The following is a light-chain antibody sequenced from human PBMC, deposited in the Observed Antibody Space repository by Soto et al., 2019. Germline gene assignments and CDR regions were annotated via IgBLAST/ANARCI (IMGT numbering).Light chain of an antibody. Sequence: DILMTHSPSSLSASVLYRVTITFRASQRISTYLNWYQQKPGKAPNLLIWDASTLQSGVPSRFSGSGSGTDFTLTINSLQVEDSATYYCQKTYTPPRKFGQGTKVDIK. V-gene: IGKV1-39*01. CDR2: DAS. J-gene: IGKJ1*01. CDR1: QRISTY. CDR3: QKTYTPPRK.